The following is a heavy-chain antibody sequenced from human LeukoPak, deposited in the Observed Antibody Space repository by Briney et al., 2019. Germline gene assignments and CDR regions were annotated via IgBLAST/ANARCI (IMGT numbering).Heavy chain of an antibody. J-gene: IGHJ6*03. CDR2: IFYSGST. CDR3: ARGSCSGGSCYFTQFQKIHYMDV. Sequence: PSETLSLTCTVSGGSISTSNYYWGWIRQPPGKGLEWIGNIFYSGSTYYSPSLKSRVTISLDTSRNQFSLKLTSVTAADTAVYYCARGSCSGGSCYFTQFQKIHYMDVWGKGTTVTVSS. D-gene: IGHD2-15*01. V-gene: IGHV4-39*07. CDR1: GGSISTSNYY.